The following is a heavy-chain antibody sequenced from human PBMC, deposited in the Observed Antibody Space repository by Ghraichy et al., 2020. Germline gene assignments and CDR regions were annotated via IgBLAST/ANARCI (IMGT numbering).Heavy chain of an antibody. D-gene: IGHD6-13*01. CDR1: GFTFSSYG. V-gene: IGHV3-30*18. CDR3: AKDRTQQLVTSYYFDY. Sequence: GGSLRLSCAASGFTFSSYGMHWVRQAPGKGLEWVAVISYDGSNKYYADSVKGRFTISRDNSKNTLYLQMNSLRAEETAVYYFAKDRTQQLVTSYYFDYWGQGTLVTVSS. J-gene: IGHJ4*02. CDR2: ISYDGSNK.